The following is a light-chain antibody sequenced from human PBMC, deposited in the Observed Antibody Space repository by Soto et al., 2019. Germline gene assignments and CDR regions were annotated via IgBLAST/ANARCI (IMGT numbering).Light chain of an antibody. CDR1: QGINSW. Sequence: DIQMTQSPSSVSASVGDRVTITCRPSQGINSWLAWYQQKPGKAPNLLIYAAFRLQSGVPSRFSGSGSGTDFTLTISSLQPEDFATYYWQQTNSFPLNFGGGTKVEIK. J-gene: IGKJ4*01. V-gene: IGKV1-12*01. CDR2: AAF. CDR3: QQTNSFPLN.